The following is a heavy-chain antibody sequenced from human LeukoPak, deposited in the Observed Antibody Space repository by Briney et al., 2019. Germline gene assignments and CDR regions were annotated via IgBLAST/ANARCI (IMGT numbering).Heavy chain of an antibody. J-gene: IGHJ3*02. D-gene: IGHD2-21*01. CDR2: INPSGGST. CDR1: GYTFTSYY. Sequence: ASVKVSCKESGYTFTSYYMHWVRQAPGQGLEWMGIINPSGGSTSYAQKFQGRVTMTRSTSISTAYMELSSLRSEDTAFYYCARDISARAFDIWGQGTMVTVSS. V-gene: IGHV1-46*01. CDR3: ARDISARAFDI.